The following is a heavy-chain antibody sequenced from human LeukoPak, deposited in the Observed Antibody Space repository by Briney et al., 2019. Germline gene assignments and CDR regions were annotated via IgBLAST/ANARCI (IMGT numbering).Heavy chain of an antibody. V-gene: IGHV3-7*01. Sequence: GGSLRLSCAASGFTFSSYWMSWVRQAPGKGLEWVANIKQDRSEKYYVDSVKGRITISRDNAKNSLYLQMDSLRAEDTAVYYCARDTYYDFWSGRVEGFDYWGQGTLVTVSS. CDR3: ARDTYYDFWSGRVEGFDY. CDR2: IKQDRSEK. D-gene: IGHD3-3*01. CDR1: GFTFSSYW. J-gene: IGHJ4*02.